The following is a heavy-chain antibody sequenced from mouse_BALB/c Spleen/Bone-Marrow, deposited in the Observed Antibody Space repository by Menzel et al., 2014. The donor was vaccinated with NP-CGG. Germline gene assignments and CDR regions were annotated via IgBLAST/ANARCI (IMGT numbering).Heavy chain of an antibody. D-gene: IGHD2-1*01. CDR3: ARGGNFAWFAY. V-gene: IGHV5-17*02. J-gene: IGHJ3*01. Sequence: EVQGVESGGGLVQPGGSRKLSCAASGFTFSSFGMHWVRQAPEKGLEWVAYISSGSSTIYYADTVKGRFTIPRDNPKNTLFLQMTSLRSEDTAMYYCARGGNFAWFAYWGQGTLVTVSA. CDR2: ISSGSSTI. CDR1: GFTFSSFG.